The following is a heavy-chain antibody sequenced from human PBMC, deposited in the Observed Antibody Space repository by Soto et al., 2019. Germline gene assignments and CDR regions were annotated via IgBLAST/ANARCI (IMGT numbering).Heavy chain of an antibody. CDR3: ASGRGRSFYYGMDV. D-gene: IGHD1-26*01. V-gene: IGHV3-23*01. CDR2: ISGSGDST. J-gene: IGHJ6*02. Sequence: EVQLLESGGGLVQPGGSLRLSCAASRFTFSSYAMTWVRQAPGKGLEWVSAISGSGDSTYYAGSVKGRFTISRDNSKNTLYLQMNSLRAEDTAVSYCASGRGRSFYYGMDVWGQGTTVTVSS. CDR1: RFTFSSYA.